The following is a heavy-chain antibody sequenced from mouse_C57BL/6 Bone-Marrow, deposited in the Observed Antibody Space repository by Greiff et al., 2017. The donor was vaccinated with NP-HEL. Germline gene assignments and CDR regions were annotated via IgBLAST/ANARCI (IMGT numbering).Heavy chain of an antibody. D-gene: IGHD1-1*01. V-gene: IGHV5-15*01. J-gene: IGHJ3*01. Sequence: EVMLVESGGGLVQPGGSLKLSCAASGFTFSDYGMAWVRQAPRKGPEWVAFISNLAYGIYYADTVTGRFTFSRENAKNTLYLERSSLRSENTAMYYCARGYYGSSYGFAYWGQGTLVTVSA. CDR2: ISNLAYGI. CDR3: ARGYYGSSYGFAY. CDR1: GFTFSDYG.